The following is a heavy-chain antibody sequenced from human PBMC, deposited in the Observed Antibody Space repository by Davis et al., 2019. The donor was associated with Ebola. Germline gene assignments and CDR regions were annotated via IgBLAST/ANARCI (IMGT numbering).Heavy chain of an antibody. CDR1: GGTFSSYA. CDR3: ARGGREPLGY. CDR2: IIPIFGTA. D-gene: IGHD6-13*01. Sequence: SVKVSCKASGGTFSSYAISWVRQAPGQGLEWMGGIIPIFGTANYAQKFQGRVTMTRNTSISTAYMELSSLRSEDTAVYYCARGGREPLGYWGQGTLVTVSS. V-gene: IGHV1-69*05. J-gene: IGHJ4*02.